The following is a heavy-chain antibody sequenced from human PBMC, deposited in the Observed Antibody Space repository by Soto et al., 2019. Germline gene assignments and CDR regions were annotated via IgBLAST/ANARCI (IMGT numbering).Heavy chain of an antibody. D-gene: IGHD3-3*01. CDR3: ARTTVARSGYFFDS. CDR1: GFSLRSTGMC. V-gene: IGHV2-70*01. J-gene: IGHJ4*02. CDR2: IDGDDDK. Sequence: SGPTLVNPTQTLTLTCTFSGFSLRSTGMCVSWIRQPPGEALEWLALIDGDDDKYYSTSLETRLTISKDTSKNQVVLTMTNMDPVDTATYYCARTTVARSGYFFDSWGQGTLVTVSS.